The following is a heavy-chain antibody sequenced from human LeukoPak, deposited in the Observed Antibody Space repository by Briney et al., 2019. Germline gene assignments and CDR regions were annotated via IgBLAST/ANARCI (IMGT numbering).Heavy chain of an antibody. Sequence: PGGSLRLSCAASGFTFSDYYMSWIRQAPGKGLEWVSYISSSGSTIYYADSVKGRFTICRDNAKNSLYLQMNSLRAEDTAVYYCARVEDYYGSGSHIDYWGPGTLVTVSS. CDR2: ISSSGSTI. J-gene: IGHJ4*02. CDR1: GFTFSDYY. D-gene: IGHD3-10*01. V-gene: IGHV3-11*04. CDR3: ARVEDYYGSGSHIDY.